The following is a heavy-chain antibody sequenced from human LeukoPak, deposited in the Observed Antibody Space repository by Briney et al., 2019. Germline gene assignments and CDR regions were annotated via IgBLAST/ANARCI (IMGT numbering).Heavy chain of an antibody. CDR3: ASRGSWGGNYFDY. V-gene: IGHV1-69*05. J-gene: IGHJ4*02. Sequence: SVKVSCKASGGTFSSYAISWVRQAPGQGLEWMERIIPIFGTANYAQKFQGRVTITTDESTSTAYMELSSLRSEDTAVYYCASRGSWGGNYFDYWGQGTLVTVSS. CDR2: IIPIFGTA. CDR1: GGTFSSYA. D-gene: IGHD1-26*01.